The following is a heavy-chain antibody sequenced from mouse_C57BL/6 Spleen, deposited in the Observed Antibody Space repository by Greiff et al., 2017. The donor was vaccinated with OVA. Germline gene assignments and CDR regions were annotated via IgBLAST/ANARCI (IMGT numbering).Heavy chain of an antibody. CDR1: GYAFTNYL. CDR2: LNPGSGGT. V-gene: IGHV1-54*01. J-gene: IGHJ2*01. Sequence: QVQLQQSGAELVRPGTSVKVSCKASGYAFTNYLIEWVKQRPGQGLEWIGVLNPGSGGTNYNEKFKGKATLTADKSSSTAYMQLSSLTSEDSAVYFCARCGGTTVVAPDYWGQGTTLTVSS. D-gene: IGHD1-1*01. CDR3: ARCGGTTVVAPDY.